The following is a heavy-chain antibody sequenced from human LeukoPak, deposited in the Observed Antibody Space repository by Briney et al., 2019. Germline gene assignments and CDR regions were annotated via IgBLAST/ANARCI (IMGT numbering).Heavy chain of an antibody. J-gene: IGHJ5*02. Sequence: PGGSLRLSCAASGFPFSGYWMHWVRQAPGKGLVWVSRIDDDGAGTTYADSVKGRFTISRDNAKNTLYLQMNSQRVEDTAVYYCARSASGYDAWGQGTLVTVSS. CDR2: IDDDGAGT. CDR1: GFPFSGYW. CDR3: ARSASGYDA. D-gene: IGHD5-12*01. V-gene: IGHV3-74*01.